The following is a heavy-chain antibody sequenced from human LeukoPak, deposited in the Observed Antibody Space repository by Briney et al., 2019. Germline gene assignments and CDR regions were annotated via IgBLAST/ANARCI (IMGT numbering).Heavy chain of an antibody. CDR1: GGSISSSSYY. D-gene: IGHD1-26*01. CDR3: ARDSRELRRFDY. Sequence: SETLSPTCTVSGGSISSSSYYWGWIRQPPGKGLEWIGSIYYSGSTYYNPSLKSRVTISVDTSKNQFSLKLSSVTAADTAVYYCARDSRELRRFDYWGQGTLVTVSS. CDR2: IYYSGST. J-gene: IGHJ4*02. V-gene: IGHV4-39*07.